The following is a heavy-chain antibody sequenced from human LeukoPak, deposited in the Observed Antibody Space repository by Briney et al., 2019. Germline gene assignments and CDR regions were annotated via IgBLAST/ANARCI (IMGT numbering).Heavy chain of an antibody. CDR1: GFSFNSYW. D-gene: IGHD3-10*01. J-gene: IGHJ4*02. CDR2: ISSDGRST. V-gene: IGHV3-74*01. Sequence: GGSLRLSCAASGFSFNSYWMHWVRQAPGSGLVWVSRISSDGRSTSFADSVKGRFTISRDNAKNTLYLQMNSLSAEDTAVYYCTRRREGNYGLFDSWGQGTLVTVSS. CDR3: TRRREGNYGLFDS.